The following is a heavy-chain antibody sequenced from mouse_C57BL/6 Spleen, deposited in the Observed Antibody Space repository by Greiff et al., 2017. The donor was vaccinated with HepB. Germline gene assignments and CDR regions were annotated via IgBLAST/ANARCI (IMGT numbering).Heavy chain of an antibody. Sequence: EVKLMESGEGLVKPGGSLKLSCAASGFTFSSYAMSWVRQTPEKRLEWVAYISSGGDYIYYADTVKGRFTISRDNARNTLYLQMSSLKSEDTAMYYCTRDLYGSWYFDVWGTGTTVTVSS. CDR2: ISSGGDYI. CDR3: TRDLYGSWYFDV. D-gene: IGHD1-1*01. J-gene: IGHJ1*03. V-gene: IGHV5-9-1*02. CDR1: GFTFSSYA.